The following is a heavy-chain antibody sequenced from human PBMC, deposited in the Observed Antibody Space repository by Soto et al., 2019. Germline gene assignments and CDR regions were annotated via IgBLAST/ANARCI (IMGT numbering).Heavy chain of an antibody. V-gene: IGHV3-23*01. D-gene: IGHD5-18*01. CDR2: IRGSGDKT. Sequence: EGELLESEGGVVQPGRSLRLSCAASGFSFRNYDMSWVRQAPGKGLEWVSTIRGSGDKTYYADSVKGRFTISRDNSKDTLSLQTDSLRAEDTALYYCAQVGYSYGALTIWGQGTMVTAAS. J-gene: IGHJ3*02. CDR1: GFSFRNYD. CDR3: AQVGYSYGALTI.